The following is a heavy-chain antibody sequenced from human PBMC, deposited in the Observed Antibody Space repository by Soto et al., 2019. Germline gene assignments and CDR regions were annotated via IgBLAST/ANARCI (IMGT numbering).Heavy chain of an antibody. CDR3: ADNNSNDTHPFWHY. V-gene: IGHV5-51*02. CDR2: TYPGDSAT. D-gene: IGHD3-22*01. Sequence: GDAVKVSCKTSGLGFINYCGCFGRQMAGKGFEWMGITYPGDSATKYIPSFQGHVPISSDKSTNTDYLQWSSLRASDTAIYFCADNNSNDTHPFWHYWGKGHLVNVSS. J-gene: IGHJ4*02. CDR1: GLGFINYC.